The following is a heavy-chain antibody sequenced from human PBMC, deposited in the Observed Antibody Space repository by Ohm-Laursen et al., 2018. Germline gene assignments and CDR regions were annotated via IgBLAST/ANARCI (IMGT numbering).Heavy chain of an antibody. CDR2: ISGSGGST. V-gene: IGHV3-23*01. J-gene: IGHJ4*02. Sequence: GSLRLSCSASGITFSSYAMSWVRQAPGKGLEWVSAISGSGGSTYYADSVKGRFTISRDNSKNTLYLQMNSLRAEDTAVYYCAKCQKWGLWSNFDYWGQGTLVTVSS. CDR1: GITFSSYA. D-gene: IGHD1-26*01. CDR3: AKCQKWGLWSNFDY.